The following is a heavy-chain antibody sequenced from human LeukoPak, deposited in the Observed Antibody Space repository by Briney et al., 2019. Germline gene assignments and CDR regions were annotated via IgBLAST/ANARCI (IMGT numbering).Heavy chain of an antibody. V-gene: IGHV3-30-3*01. D-gene: IGHD2-2*01. J-gene: IGHJ6*02. Sequence: PGGSLRLSCAASGFTFSSYAMHWVRQAPGKGLEWVAVISYDGSNKYYADSVKGRFTISRDNSENTLYLQMNSLRAEDTAVYYCARYCSSTSCYLDYYYGMDVWGQGTTVTVSS. CDR3: ARYCSSTSCYLDYYYGMDV. CDR2: ISYDGSNK. CDR1: GFTFSSYA.